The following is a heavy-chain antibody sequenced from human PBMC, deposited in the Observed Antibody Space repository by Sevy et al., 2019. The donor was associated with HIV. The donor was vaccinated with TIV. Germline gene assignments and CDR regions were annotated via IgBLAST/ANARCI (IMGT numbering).Heavy chain of an antibody. V-gene: IGHV4-61*02. Sequence: SETLSLTCTVSGGSISSGNYYWSWIRQPAGKGLEWIGRIYTSGITNYNPSLKSRVTMSVDTSKNQFSLKLSSVTTADTAVYYCAREPALYNAFDNWGQGTMVTVSS. D-gene: IGHD2-8*01. CDR3: AREPALYNAFDN. J-gene: IGHJ3*02. CDR1: GGSISSGNYY. CDR2: IYTSGIT.